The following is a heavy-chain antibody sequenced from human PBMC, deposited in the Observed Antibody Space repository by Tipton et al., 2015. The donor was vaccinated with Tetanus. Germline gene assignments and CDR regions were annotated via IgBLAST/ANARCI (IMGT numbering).Heavy chain of an antibody. V-gene: IGHV4-34*01. D-gene: IGHD5-24*01. CDR2: INHSGST. Sequence: TLSLTCVVYGGSFSGYLWSWIRQPPGKGLEWIGEINHSGSTNYNPSLKSRVTISGDTSKNRFSLKVSSVTAADTAVYYCARGGPRRLQLRYFDYWGQGTLVTVSS. CDR1: GGSFSGYL. CDR3: ARGGPRRLQLRYFDY. J-gene: IGHJ4*03.